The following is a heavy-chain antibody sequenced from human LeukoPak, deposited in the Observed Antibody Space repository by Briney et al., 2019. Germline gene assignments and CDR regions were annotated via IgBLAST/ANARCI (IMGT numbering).Heavy chain of an antibody. V-gene: IGHV1-46*01. CDR3: ARDMAVGPFDY. CDR1: GDTFTSYY. Sequence: GASVKVSCKASGDTFTSYYMHWVRQAPGQGLEWMGIINPSGGSTSYAQKFQGRVTMTRDTSTSTVYMELSSLRSEDTAVYYCARDMAVGPFDYWGQGTLVTVSS. CDR2: INPSGGST. D-gene: IGHD6-19*01. J-gene: IGHJ4*02.